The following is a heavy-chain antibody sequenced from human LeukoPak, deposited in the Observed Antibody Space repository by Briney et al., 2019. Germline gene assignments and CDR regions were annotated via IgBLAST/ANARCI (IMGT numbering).Heavy chain of an antibody. CDR2: INHSGST. V-gene: IGHV4-34*01. CDR3: ARFYYYYGSGSDPLWYYYMDV. CDR1: GGSIRSYY. D-gene: IGHD3-10*01. Sequence: SETLSLTCTVSGGSIRSYYWSWIRQLAGKGLEWIGEINHSGSTNYNPSLKSRVTISVDTSKNQFSLKLSSVTAADTAVYYCARFYYYYGSGSDPLWYYYMDVWGKGTTVTISS. J-gene: IGHJ6*03.